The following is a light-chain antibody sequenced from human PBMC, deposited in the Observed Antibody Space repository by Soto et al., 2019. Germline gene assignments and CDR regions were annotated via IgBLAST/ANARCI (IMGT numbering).Light chain of an antibody. V-gene: IGKV1-39*01. CDR3: QKSYSTPRT. Sequence: DSQMTQSPSSLSASVGDRVTITCRASQSISSYLNWYQQKPGKAPKLPIYAASSLQSGVPSRFSGSGSGTDFTLTISSLQPEDFATYYCQKSYSTPRTFGQGTKVDIK. J-gene: IGKJ1*01. CDR2: AAS. CDR1: QSISSY.